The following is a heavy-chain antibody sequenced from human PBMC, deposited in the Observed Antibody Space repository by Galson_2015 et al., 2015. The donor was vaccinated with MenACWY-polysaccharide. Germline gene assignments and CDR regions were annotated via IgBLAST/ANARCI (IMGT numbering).Heavy chain of an antibody. CDR2: IKKDGSEE. J-gene: IGHJ6*02. CDR3: ARGHYGMDV. Sequence: ALRLCRAASEFAFGDDWMPWVRQAPGQGLEWVANIKKDGSEEYYVDSVKGRFTISRDYALYLQMNSLGAEDTAVYFCARGHYGMDVWGQGTTVTVSS. CDR1: EFAFGDDW. V-gene: IGHV3-7*01.